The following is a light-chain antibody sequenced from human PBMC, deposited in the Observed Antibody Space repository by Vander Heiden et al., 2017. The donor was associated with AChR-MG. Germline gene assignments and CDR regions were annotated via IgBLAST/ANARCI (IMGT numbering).Light chain of an antibody. CDR3: QQDGSSRT. CDR1: QSVSSSY. CDR2: GAS. J-gene: IGKJ2*01. V-gene: IGKV3-20*01. Sequence: EIVLTQSPGTLSLSPGERATLSCRASQSVSSSYLAWYQQKPGQAPRLLIYGASSRANGIPDRFSGSGSGKDFTLTSSRLEPEDFAVYYWQQDGSSRTFGQGTKLEIK.